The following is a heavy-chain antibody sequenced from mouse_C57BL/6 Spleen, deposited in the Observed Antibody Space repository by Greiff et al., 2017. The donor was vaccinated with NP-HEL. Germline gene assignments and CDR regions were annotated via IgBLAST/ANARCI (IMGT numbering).Heavy chain of an antibody. CDR1: GFTFSSYA. CDR3: ARDRGYYYGSSYGYFDV. CDR2: ISDGGSYT. D-gene: IGHD1-1*01. J-gene: IGHJ1*03. Sequence: EVKLVESGGGLVKPGGSLKLSCAASGFTFSSYAMSWVRQTPEKRLEWVATISDGGSYTYYPDNVKGRFTISRDNAKNNLYLQMSHLKSEDTAMYYCARDRGYYYGSSYGYFDVWGTGTTVTVSS. V-gene: IGHV5-4*01.